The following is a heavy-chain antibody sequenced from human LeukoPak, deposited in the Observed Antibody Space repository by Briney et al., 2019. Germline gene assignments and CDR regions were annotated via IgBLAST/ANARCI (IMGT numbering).Heavy chain of an antibody. Sequence: ASVKVSCKASGYTFTGHYMHWVRQAPGQGLEWMGWINPNSGGTNYAQKFQGRVTMTRDTSISTAYMELSRLRSDDTAVYYCARELGGYSGYDYGYWGQGTLVTVSS. CDR2: INPNSGGT. CDR1: GYTFTGHY. CDR3: ARELGGYSGYDYGY. V-gene: IGHV1-2*02. J-gene: IGHJ4*02. D-gene: IGHD5-12*01.